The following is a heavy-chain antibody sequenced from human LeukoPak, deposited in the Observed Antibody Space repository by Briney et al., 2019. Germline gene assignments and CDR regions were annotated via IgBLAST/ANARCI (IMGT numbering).Heavy chain of an antibody. V-gene: IGHV4-34*01. CDR1: AGSVSGYH. CDR3: AREPTTMVTLPYYFDF. CDR2: INVRGRT. D-gene: IGHD5-18*01. J-gene: IGHJ4*02. Sequence: SPSLSPTCAVHAGSVSGYHWDWTRQPPEKGLEWIGEINVRGRTNSNPSLKSRVTLSVDTSKKQFSLRLSAVSAADTAIYFCAREPTTMVTLPYYFDFWGKGTLVTVSS.